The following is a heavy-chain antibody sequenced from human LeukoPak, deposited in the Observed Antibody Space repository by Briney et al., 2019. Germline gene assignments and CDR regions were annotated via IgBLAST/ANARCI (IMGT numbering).Heavy chain of an antibody. Sequence: GGSLRLSCATSGFIFSDHYMDWVRQAPGKGLEWVGRTRNKAKSYTTEYAASVKGRFIISRDDSKNSLYLQMNSLKTEDTAVYYCAASWASSVPAVLINIGSDYWGQGTLVTVSS. CDR1: GFIFSDHY. D-gene: IGHD2-2*01. V-gene: IGHV3-72*01. CDR2: TRNKAKSYTT. J-gene: IGHJ4*02. CDR3: AASWASSVPAVLINIGSDY.